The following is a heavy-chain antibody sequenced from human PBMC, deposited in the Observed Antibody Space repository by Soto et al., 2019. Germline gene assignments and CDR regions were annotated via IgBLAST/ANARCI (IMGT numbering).Heavy chain of an antibody. CDR2: MYYSGST. D-gene: IGHD7-27*01. V-gene: IGHV4-39*01. CDR1: GGSISSSNYF. J-gene: IGHJ5*02. Sequence: QLQLQESGPGLVKPSETLSLTCTVSGGSISSSNYFWGWIRQPPGKGLEWIGSMYYSGSTYYNPSLKSGVTISVDTSKNQFSLKLSSVTAADTAMYYCASHGERTMRSLTWFDPWGQGTLVTVSS. CDR3: ASHGERTMRSLTWFDP.